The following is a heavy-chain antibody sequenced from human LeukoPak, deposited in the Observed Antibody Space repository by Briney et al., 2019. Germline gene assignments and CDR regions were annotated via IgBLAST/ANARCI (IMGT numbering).Heavy chain of an antibody. Sequence: SETLSLTCAVYGGSFSGYYWSWIRQPPGKGLEWIGEINHSGSTSYNPSLKSRVTISVDTSKNQSSLKLSSVTAADTAVYYCARGVLSLRYYYYYMDVWGKGTTVTVSS. CDR3: ARGVLSLRYYYYYMDV. CDR2: INHSGST. J-gene: IGHJ6*03. CDR1: GGSFSGYY. D-gene: IGHD2/OR15-2a*01. V-gene: IGHV4-34*01.